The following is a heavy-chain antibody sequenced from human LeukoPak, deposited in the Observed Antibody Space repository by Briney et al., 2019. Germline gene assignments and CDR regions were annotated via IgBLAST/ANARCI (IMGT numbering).Heavy chain of an antibody. J-gene: IGHJ4*02. CDR3: AKGDSSNWYFDC. Sequence: PGGSLRLSCAASGFTFGSYAMTWVRQAPGKGLEWVSGVSGGGSTYYADSVKGRFTIYRDNSKNTLFLEMNSLRAEDTAAYYCAKGDSSNWYFDCWGQGSLVTVSS. CDR2: VSGGGST. V-gene: IGHV3-23*01. D-gene: IGHD6-13*01. CDR1: GFTFGSYA.